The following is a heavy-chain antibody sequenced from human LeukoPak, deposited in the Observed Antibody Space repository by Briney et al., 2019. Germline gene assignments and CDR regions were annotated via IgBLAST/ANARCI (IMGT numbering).Heavy chain of an antibody. CDR3: ARVRIAARSAFGI. CDR2: ISAYTGNT. J-gene: IGHJ3*02. Sequence: ASVNVSCKTSDYTFSNYGITWVRQAPGQGLEWMGWISAYTGNTTFAQKFQGRVTMTTDTTSSTAYMELRSLTSDDTAVYYCARVRIAARSAFGIWGQGTMVTVSS. D-gene: IGHD6-6*01. CDR1: DYTFSNYG. V-gene: IGHV1-18*01.